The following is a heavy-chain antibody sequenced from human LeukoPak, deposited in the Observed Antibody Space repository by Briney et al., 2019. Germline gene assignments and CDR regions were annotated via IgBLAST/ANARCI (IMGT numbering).Heavy chain of an antibody. CDR3: ARIGYSSSSFDY. V-gene: IGHV3-7*01. D-gene: IGHD6-6*01. Sequence: PGGSLRLSCGASGFIFSHYWMSWVRQAPGKGLEWVANIKQDGSVKYYVDSLKGRFTISRDNARNSVYLQMNSLRVEDTAVYYCARIGYSSSSFDYWGQGTLDTVSS. J-gene: IGHJ4*02. CDR2: IKQDGSVK. CDR1: GFIFSHYW.